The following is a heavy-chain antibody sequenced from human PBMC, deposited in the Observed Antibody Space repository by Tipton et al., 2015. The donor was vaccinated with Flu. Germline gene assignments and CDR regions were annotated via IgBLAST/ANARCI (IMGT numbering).Heavy chain of an antibody. D-gene: IGHD3-22*01. J-gene: IGHJ3*01. CDR2: IHRGGSP. CDR1: GDSLGSNYF. Sequence: TLSLTCSLSGDSLGSNYFWGWIRQPPGKGLEWIGNIHRGGSPYYNPSLRSRVTMSVDTSNNHFSLSLSLVTAADTAMYYCGGPSTHDYFDSSITTDAFDVWGQGKMVTVSS. V-gene: IGHV4-38-2*01. CDR3: GGPSTHDYFDSSITTDAFDV.